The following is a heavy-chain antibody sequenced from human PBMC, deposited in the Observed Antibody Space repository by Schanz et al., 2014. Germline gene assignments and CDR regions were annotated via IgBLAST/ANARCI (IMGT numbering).Heavy chain of an antibody. V-gene: IGHV3-48*01. D-gene: IGHD2-2*01. CDR1: GFTFRSYG. J-gene: IGHJ6*04. CDR3: ARDLSSLIQGDV. CDR2: ISSSSGTI. Sequence: VQLVESGGGVVQPGRSLRLSCAASGFTFRSYGMHWVRQAPGKGLEWVSYISSSSGTIYYADSVKGRFTISRDNAKNLLYLQMNGLRAEDTAVYFCARDLSSLIQGDVWGKGTTVTVSS.